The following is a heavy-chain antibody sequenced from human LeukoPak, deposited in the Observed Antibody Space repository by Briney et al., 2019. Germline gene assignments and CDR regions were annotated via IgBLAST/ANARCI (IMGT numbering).Heavy chain of an antibody. D-gene: IGHD3-22*01. CDR1: GFTFDDYA. Sequence: PGRSLRLSCAASGFTFDDYAMHWVRQAPGKGLEWVSGISWNSGSIGYADSVKGRFTISRDNAKNSLYLQMNSLRAEDTAMYYCARSAHYYYDSASYGVAFDVWGQGTMVTVSS. V-gene: IGHV3-9*01. CDR2: ISWNSGSI. CDR3: ARSAHYYYDSASYGVAFDV. J-gene: IGHJ3*01.